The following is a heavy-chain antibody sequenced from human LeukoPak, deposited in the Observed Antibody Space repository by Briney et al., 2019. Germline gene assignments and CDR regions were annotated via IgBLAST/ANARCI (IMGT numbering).Heavy chain of an antibody. J-gene: IGHJ3*02. V-gene: IGHV6-1*01. CDR3: ARDPSSGWPIVDAFDI. CDR1: GDSVSSNSAA. CDR2: TYYRSKWYN. D-gene: IGHD6-19*01. Sequence: SQTLSLTSAISGDSVSSNSAAWNWIRQPPTRGLEWVGRTYYRSKWYNDYALSVKSRITIHPDTSKNQFSLQLNSVTPEDTAVYYCARDPSSGWPIVDAFDIWGQGTMVTVSS.